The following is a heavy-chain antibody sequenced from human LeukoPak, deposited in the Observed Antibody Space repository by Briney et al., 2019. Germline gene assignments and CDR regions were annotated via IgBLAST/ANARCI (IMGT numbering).Heavy chain of an antibody. D-gene: IGHD6-13*01. J-gene: IGHJ5*02. V-gene: IGHV4-31*03. CDR1: GGSISSGGYY. CDR3: ARDNMAAAGRAGT. CDR2: IYHSGST. Sequence: SQTLSLTCTVSGGSISSGGYYWSWIRQHPGKGLEWIGYIYHSGSTYYNPSLKSRVTISVDTSKNQFSLKLSSVTAADTAVYYCARDNMAAAGRAGTWGQGTLVTVSS.